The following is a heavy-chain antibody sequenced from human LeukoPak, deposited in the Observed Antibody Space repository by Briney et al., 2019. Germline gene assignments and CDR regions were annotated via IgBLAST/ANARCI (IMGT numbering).Heavy chain of an antibody. J-gene: IGHJ5*02. D-gene: IGHD4-11*01. CDR3: ARDSLGTTAYSNPSNWFDP. V-gene: IGHV1-46*01. CDR2: INPSGGST. Sequence: GASVKVSCKASGYTFTSYYMHWVRQAPGQGLEWMGIINPSGGSTSYAQKFQGRVTKTRDTSTSTVYMELSSLRSEDTAVYYCARDSLGTTAYSNPSNWFDPWGQGTLVTVSS. CDR1: GYTFTSYY.